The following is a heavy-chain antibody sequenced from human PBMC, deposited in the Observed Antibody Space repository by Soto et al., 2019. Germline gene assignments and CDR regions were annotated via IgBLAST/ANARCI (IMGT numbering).Heavy chain of an antibody. J-gene: IGHJ6*02. CDR3: ARAPRNWNYGFYYYYGMDV. V-gene: IGHV4-34*01. D-gene: IGHD1-7*01. CDR2: INHSGST. CDR1: GGSFSGYY. Sequence: SETLSLTCAVYGGSFSGYYWSWIRQPPGKGLEWIGEINHSGSTNYNPSLKSRVTISVDTSKNQFSLKLSSATAADTAVYYCARAPRNWNYGFYYYYGMDVWGQGTTVTVSS.